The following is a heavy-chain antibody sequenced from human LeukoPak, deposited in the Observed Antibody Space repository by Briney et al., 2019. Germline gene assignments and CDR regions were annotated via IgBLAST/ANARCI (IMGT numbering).Heavy chain of an antibody. Sequence: SETLSLTCAVSGGSISSASNYWGWIRQPPGKGLEWIGTIYYSGSTYYNPSLESRVTISIDTSKNQFSLRLSSVTAADTAVFYCARSTDGTTSSGWYVDYWGQGTLVTVSS. CDR3: ARSTDGTTSSGWYVDY. J-gene: IGHJ4*02. CDR1: GGSISSASNY. CDR2: IYYSGST. V-gene: IGHV4-39*01. D-gene: IGHD6-19*01.